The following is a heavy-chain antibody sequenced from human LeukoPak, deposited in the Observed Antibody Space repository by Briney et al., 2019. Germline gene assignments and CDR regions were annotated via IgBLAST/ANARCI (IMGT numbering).Heavy chain of an antibody. CDR2: IRYDGSNK. V-gene: IGHV3-30*02. J-gene: IGHJ4*02. CDR3: AKGRTKYSGSYHDFDY. D-gene: IGHD1-26*01. CDR1: GVTFSSCG. Sequence: GGSLRLSCAASGVTFSSCGMHWVRQAPGKGLEWVAFIRYDGSNKYYADSVKGRFTISRDNSKNTLYLQMNSLRAEDTAMYYCAKGRTKYSGSYHDFDYWGQGTLVTVSS.